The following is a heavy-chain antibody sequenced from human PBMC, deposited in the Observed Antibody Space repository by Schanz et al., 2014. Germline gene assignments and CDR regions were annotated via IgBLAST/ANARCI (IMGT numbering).Heavy chain of an antibody. V-gene: IGHV3-7*01. J-gene: IGHJ4*02. Sequence: VQLVESGGGLVKPGGSLRLSCAASGFTFSSYGMHWVRQAPGKGLEWVANIKQDGSEKYYVDAVKGRFTISRDNAKNSMYLHMKSLRGEDTAVYYCARDNYYGSGSCAYWGQGTLXTVSS. D-gene: IGHD3-10*01. CDR3: ARDNYYGSGSCAY. CDR2: IKQDGSEK. CDR1: GFTFSSYG.